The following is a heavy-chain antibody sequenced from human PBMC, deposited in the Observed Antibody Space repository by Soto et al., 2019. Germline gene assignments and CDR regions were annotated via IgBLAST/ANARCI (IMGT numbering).Heavy chain of an antibody. CDR3: ARDRGQLRYYFDY. D-gene: IGHD6-6*01. Sequence: AASVKVSCKASGYTFTGYYMHWVRQAPGQVLEWMGWINPNSGGINYAQKFQGRVTMTRDTSISTAYMELSRLRSDDTAVYYCARDRGQLRYYFDYWGQGTLVTVSS. J-gene: IGHJ4*02. CDR2: INPNSGGI. V-gene: IGHV1-2*02. CDR1: GYTFTGYY.